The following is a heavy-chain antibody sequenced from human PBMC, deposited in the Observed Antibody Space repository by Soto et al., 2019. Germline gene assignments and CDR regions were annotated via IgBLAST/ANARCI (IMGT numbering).Heavy chain of an antibody. CDR3: ARGGAYCGGDCSPHYFDY. CDR1: GGSVSSGSYY. V-gene: IGHV4-61*01. Sequence: KPSETLSLTCTVSGGSVSSGSYYWSWIRQPPGKGREWIGYIYYNGRTNYNPSLKSRVTLSADTSKNQFSLKLNSVTAADTAVYSCARGGAYCGGDCSPHYFDYWGQGTLVTVSS. D-gene: IGHD2-21*02. J-gene: IGHJ4*02. CDR2: IYYNGRT.